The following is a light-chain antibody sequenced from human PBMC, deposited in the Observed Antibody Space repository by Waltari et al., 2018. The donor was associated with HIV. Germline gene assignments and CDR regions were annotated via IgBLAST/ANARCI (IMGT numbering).Light chain of an antibody. CDR1: RSNIGSNY. Sequence: QSVLTQPPSASGTPGQRVTISCSGSRSNIGSNYVYWFHQLPGTAPKLLIYRNNQRPSGVPDRFSGSKSGTSASLAISGLRSEDEADYYCAAWDDSLSGGFGGGTKLTVL. J-gene: IGLJ3*02. V-gene: IGLV1-47*01. CDR2: RNN. CDR3: AAWDDSLSGG.